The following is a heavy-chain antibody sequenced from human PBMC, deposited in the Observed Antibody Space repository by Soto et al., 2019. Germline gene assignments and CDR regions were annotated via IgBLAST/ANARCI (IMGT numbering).Heavy chain of an antibody. CDR3: ARAGWYRFDY. Sequence: EVQLVESGGGLVQPGGSLRLSCAASGFTFSNYWVHWVRQVPGKGLMWVSRINSDGTTINYADSVEGRFTISRDNAKSTLFLQMNSLRVEDTAVYYCARAGWYRFDYWGHGTLVTVSS. V-gene: IGHV3-74*01. CDR1: GFTFSNYW. D-gene: IGHD6-19*01. CDR2: INSDGTTI. J-gene: IGHJ4*01.